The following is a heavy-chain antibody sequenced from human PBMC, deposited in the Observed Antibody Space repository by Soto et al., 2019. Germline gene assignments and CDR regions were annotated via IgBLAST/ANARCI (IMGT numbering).Heavy chain of an antibody. J-gene: IGHJ6*02. Sequence: QVQLVESGGGVVQPGRSLRLSCAASGFTFSSYGMHWVRQAPGKGLEWVAVIWYDGSNKYYADSVKGRFTISRDNSKNTLYLQMNSLRAEDTAVYYCARDRVDTENYYYYGMDVWGQGTTVTVSS. CDR2: IWYDGSNK. CDR1: GFTFSSYG. V-gene: IGHV3-33*01. D-gene: IGHD5-18*01. CDR3: ARDRVDTENYYYYGMDV.